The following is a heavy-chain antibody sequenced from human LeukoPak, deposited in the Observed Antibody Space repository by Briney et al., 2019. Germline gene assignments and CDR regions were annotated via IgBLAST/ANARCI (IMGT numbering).Heavy chain of an antibody. CDR1: GGSFSGYY. CDR2: IYTSGST. Sequence: SETLSLTCAVYGGSFSGYYWSWIRQPAGKGLEWIGRIYTSGSTNYNPSLKSRVTMSVGTSKNQFSLKLSSVTAADTAVYYCARDPGVPPFDYWGQGTLVTVSS. D-gene: IGHD2-2*01. V-gene: IGHV4-4*07. CDR3: ARDPGVPPFDY. J-gene: IGHJ4*02.